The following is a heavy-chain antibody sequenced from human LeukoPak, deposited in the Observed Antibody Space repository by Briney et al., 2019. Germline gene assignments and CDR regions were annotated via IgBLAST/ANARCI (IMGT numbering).Heavy chain of an antibody. V-gene: IGHV1-3*02. CDR2: SNAGNGNT. CDR3: ARSVGASDAFDI. D-gene: IGHD1-26*01. Sequence: ASVKVSCTASGYTFTSYAMHWVRQAPGQRLEWMGWSNAGNGNTKYSQEFQGRVTITRDTSASTAYMELSSLRSEDRAVYYCARSVGASDAFDIWVQGTMVTVSS. CDR1: GYTFTSYA. J-gene: IGHJ3*02.